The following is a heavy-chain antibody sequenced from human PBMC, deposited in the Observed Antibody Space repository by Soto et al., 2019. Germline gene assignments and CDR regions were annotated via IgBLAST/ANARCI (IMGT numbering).Heavy chain of an antibody. D-gene: IGHD2-8*01. CDR1: GFTFSSYA. Sequence: GGSLRLSCAASGFTFSSYAMSWVRQAPGKGLEWVSTITGRGGTTYYADSVRGRFTISRDNSKNTMYLQMNSLRAEDTAVYYCPRRVSNGASDYWGQGTLVTVSS. J-gene: IGHJ4*02. V-gene: IGHV3-23*01. CDR2: ITGRGGTT. CDR3: PRRVSNGASDY.